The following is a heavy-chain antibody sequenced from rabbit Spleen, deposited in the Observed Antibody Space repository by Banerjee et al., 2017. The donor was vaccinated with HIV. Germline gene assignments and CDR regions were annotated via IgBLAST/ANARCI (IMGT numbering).Heavy chain of an antibody. Sequence: QSLEESGGDLVKPGASLTLTCTASGFSFSNSYYMCWVRQAPGKGLECIACIYADRGGSTYYASWAKGRFTISKTSSTTVTLQVTSLTAADTATYFCTRDDGSGHYIDGYFKLWGQGTLVTVS. CDR3: TRDDGSGHYIDGYFKL. V-gene: IGHV1S40*01. CDR1: GFSFSNSYY. CDR2: IYADRGGST. D-gene: IGHD1-1*01. J-gene: IGHJ4*01.